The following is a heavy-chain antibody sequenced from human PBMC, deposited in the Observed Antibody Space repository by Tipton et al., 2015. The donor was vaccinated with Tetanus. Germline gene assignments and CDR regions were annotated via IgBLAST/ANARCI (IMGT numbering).Heavy chain of an antibody. CDR1: GFSVSSSV. J-gene: IGHJ6*02. CDR2: ISGSGAST. D-gene: IGHD4-11*01. CDR3: AKDYSNYWGYYYYYGMDV. V-gene: IGHV3-23*01. Sequence: SLRLSCAASGFSVSSSVVNWVRQAPGKGLEWVSAISGSGASTYYADSVKGRFTISRDNSKNTLYLQMNSLRAEDTALYYCAKDYSNYWGYYYYYGMDVWGQGTTVTVSS.